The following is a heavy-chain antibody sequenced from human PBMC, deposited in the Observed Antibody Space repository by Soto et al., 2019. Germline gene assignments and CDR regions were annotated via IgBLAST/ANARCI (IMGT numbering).Heavy chain of an antibody. CDR1: GYTLTELS. CDR2: FDPEDGET. Sequence: ASVKVSFKVSGYTLTELSMHWVRQAPGKGLEWMGGFDPEDGETIYAQKFQGRVTMTEDTSTDTAYMELSSLRSEDTAVYYCAILSGYAVWYFDLWGRGTLVTVSS. V-gene: IGHV1-24*01. CDR3: AILSGYAVWYFDL. D-gene: IGHD5-12*01. J-gene: IGHJ2*01.